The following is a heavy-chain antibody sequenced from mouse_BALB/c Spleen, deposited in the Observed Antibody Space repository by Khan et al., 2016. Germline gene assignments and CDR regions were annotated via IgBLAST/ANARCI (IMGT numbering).Heavy chain of an antibody. V-gene: IGHV1S34*01. J-gene: IGHJ3*01. CDR3: ASPYGSSYVGFAY. CDR1: GYSFTGYY. Sequence: LVKTGASVKISCKASGYSFTGYYMHWVKQSHGKSLEWIGYITSYNGATSYNQKFKGKATFTVDTSSSTAYMQFNSLTSEVSAVYYCASPYGSSYVGFAYWGQGTLVTVSA. D-gene: IGHD1-1*01. CDR2: ITSYNGAT.